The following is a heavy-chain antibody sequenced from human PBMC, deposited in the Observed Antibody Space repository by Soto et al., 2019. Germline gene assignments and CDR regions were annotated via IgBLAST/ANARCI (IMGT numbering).Heavy chain of an antibody. V-gene: IGHV1-69*13. D-gene: IGHD1-26*01. Sequence: SVKVSRKASAGTFSNSAISWVRQAPGQGLEWMGGIIPIFGSSNYALKFQGRVTITADESTRTAYMQLSSLRSEDTAVYYCARDLGATPNLYFDYWGKETLGAV. CDR2: IIPIFGSS. J-gene: IGHJ4*01. CDR3: ARDLGATPNLYFDY. CDR1: AGTFSNSA.